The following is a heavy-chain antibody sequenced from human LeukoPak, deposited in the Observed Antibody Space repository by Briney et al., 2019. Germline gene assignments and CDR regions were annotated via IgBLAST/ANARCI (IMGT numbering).Heavy chain of an antibody. CDR2: ISLDGSTE. CDR1: GFSLSNFQ. CDR3: ARDAVDTANAV. D-gene: IGHD5-18*01. J-gene: IGHJ6*02. Sequence: GRSLRLSCVASGFSLSNFQMYWVRQAPGKGLEWVSIISLDGSTEFYADSVKGRFTISRDNAKNTLYLQMNSLRAEDTAVYYCARDAVDTANAVWGQGTAVTVSS. V-gene: IGHV3-30-3*01.